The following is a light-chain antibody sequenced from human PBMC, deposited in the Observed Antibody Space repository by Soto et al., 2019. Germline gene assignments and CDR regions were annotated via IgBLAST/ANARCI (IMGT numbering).Light chain of an antibody. V-gene: IGKV3-20*01. J-gene: IGKJ2*01. CDR1: QSVSSSY. CDR3: QQYGSSPRMYT. Sequence: EIVLTQSPGTLSLSPGERATLSCRASQSVSSSYLAWYQQKPGQAPRLLIYGASSRATVIPDRFSGSGSGTDFTLTISRVEPEDFAVYYCQQYGSSPRMYTFGQGTKMEIK. CDR2: GAS.